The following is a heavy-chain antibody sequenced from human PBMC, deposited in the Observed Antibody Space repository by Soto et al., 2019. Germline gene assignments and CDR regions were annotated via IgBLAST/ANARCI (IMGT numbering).Heavy chain of an antibody. CDR3: ERVGLRGAFDI. Sequence: GGSLRLSCAASGFTFSSYGMHWVRQAPGKGLEWVAVIWYDVSNKYYADSVKGRFTISRDNSKNTLYLQMNSLRAEDTAVYYCERVGLRGAFDIWGQGTMVTVSS. D-gene: IGHD5-12*01. CDR1: GFTFSSYG. V-gene: IGHV3-33*01. J-gene: IGHJ3*02. CDR2: IWYDVSNK.